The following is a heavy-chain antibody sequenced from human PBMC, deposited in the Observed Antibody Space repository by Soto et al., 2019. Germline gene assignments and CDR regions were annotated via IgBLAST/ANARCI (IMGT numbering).Heavy chain of an antibody. CDR1: GYTFINYG. CDR3: ARWSAIVGGAEARDV. J-gene: IGHJ3*01. Sequence: QVQLVQSGAEVKKPGASVRVSCKTSGYTFINYGITWVRQAPGQGLEWMGWLSAYNGDTRSSEKLQDRVTMTTDTSTNTVYMDLRSLTSDDTAVYYCARWSAIVGGAEARDVCGEGTMVIASS. V-gene: IGHV1-18*01. CDR2: LSAYNGDT. D-gene: IGHD1-26*01.